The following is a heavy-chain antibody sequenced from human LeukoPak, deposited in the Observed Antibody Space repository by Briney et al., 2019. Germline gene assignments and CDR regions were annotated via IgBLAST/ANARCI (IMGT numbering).Heavy chain of an antibody. CDR1: GFTVSSKY. V-gene: IGHV3-66*01. CDR3: TRGMDHINYAWFDP. Sequence: GGSLRLSCIASGFTVSSKYMSWVRQAPGKGLEWVSLIYSGGSTYYADSVKGRFTISRDNAENSLYLQMDSLRVEDTAVYYCTRGMDHINYAWFDPWGQGTLVIVSS. CDR2: IYSGGST. J-gene: IGHJ5*02. D-gene: IGHD4-11*01.